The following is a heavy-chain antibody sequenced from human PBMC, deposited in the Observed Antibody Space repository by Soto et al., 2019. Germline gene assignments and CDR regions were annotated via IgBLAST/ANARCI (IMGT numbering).Heavy chain of an antibody. CDR3: ARGPITQTSFIDH. J-gene: IGHJ4*02. CDR2: ISYDGGNQ. CDR1: GFTFSSYP. Sequence: PGGSLRLSCEAPGFTFSSYPMHWVRQAPGEGLEWVTVISYDGGNQYYADSVKGRFTISRDNSKDTLYLQMHSLRSDDTAVYFCARGPITQTSFIDHWGQGTLVTVSS. V-gene: IGHV3-30-3*01. D-gene: IGHD1-20*01.